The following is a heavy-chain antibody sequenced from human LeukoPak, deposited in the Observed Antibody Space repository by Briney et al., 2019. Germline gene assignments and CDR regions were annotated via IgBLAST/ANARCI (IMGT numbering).Heavy chain of an antibody. V-gene: IGHV3-23*01. J-gene: IGHJ4*02. D-gene: IGHD4-17*01. CDR3: AKDLFRGVTTASDY. CDR1: GFTFSSYA. Sequence: RPGGSLRLSYAASGFTFSSYAMSWVRQAPGKGLEWVSAISGSGGSTYYADSVKGRFTISRDNSKNTLYLQMNSLRAEDTAVYYCAKDLFRGVTTASDYWGQGTLVTVSS. CDR2: ISGSGGST.